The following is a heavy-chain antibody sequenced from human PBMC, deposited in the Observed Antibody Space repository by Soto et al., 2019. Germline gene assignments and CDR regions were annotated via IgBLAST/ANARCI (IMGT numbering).Heavy chain of an antibody. CDR2: FSGSGGNI. V-gene: IGHV3-23*01. J-gene: IGHJ2*01. CDR1: GFTFSTHA. D-gene: IGHD1-26*01. CDR3: AKNAGLWEGDWYLDL. Sequence: GGSLRLSCVASGFTFSTHAMSWVRQVPGKGLEWVSTFSGSGGNIYYGESVKGRFTISRDNSKNTLYLQMNNVRAADTAIYFCAKNAGLWEGDWYLDLWGRGTLVTVSS.